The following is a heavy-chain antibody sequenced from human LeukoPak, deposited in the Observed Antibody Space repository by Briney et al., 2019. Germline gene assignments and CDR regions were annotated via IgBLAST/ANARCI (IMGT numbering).Heavy chain of an antibody. J-gene: IGHJ1*01. D-gene: IGHD3-22*01. V-gene: IGHV5-51*01. Sequence: GESLKISCKGSGYSFTSYWIGWVRQMPGKGLEWMGIIYPGDSDTRYSPSFQGQVTISADKSISTAYLQWSSLKASDTAMYYCASLPRAYYYDSSGFQGSGEYFQHWGQGTLVTVSS. CDR2: IYPGDSDT. CDR3: ASLPRAYYYDSSGFQGSGEYFQH. CDR1: GYSFTSYW.